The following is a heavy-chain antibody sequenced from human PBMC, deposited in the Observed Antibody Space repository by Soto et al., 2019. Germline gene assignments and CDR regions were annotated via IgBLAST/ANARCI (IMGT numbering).Heavy chain of an antibody. J-gene: IGHJ6*03. D-gene: IGHD1-26*01. V-gene: IGHV4-39*01. CDR1: GGSISSSSYY. Sequence: SETLSLTCTVSGGSISSSSYYWGWIRQPPGKGLEWIGSIYYSGSTYYNPSLKSRVTISVGTSKNQFSLKLSSVTAADTAVYYCARHRGSLHYYYYYYMDVWGKGTTVTVSS. CDR3: ARHRGSLHYYYYYYMDV. CDR2: IYYSGST.